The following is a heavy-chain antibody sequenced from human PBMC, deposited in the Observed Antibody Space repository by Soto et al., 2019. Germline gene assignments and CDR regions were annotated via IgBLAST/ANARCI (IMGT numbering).Heavy chain of an antibody. CDR3: ARDRACSSTSCFYFDY. CDR2: IYYSGST. V-gene: IGHV4-31*03. CDR1: GGSISSGGYY. J-gene: IGHJ4*02. Sequence: QVQLQESGPGLVKPSQTLSLTCTVSGGSISSGGYYWSWIRQHPGKGLEWIGYIYYSGSTYYNPSLKSRVTISVDTSKTQFSLKLSSVTAADTAVYYCARDRACSSTSCFYFDYWGQGTLVTVSS. D-gene: IGHD2-2*01.